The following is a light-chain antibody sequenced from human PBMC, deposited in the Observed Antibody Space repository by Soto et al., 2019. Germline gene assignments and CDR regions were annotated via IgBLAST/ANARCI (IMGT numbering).Light chain of an antibody. CDR2: AAS. CDR1: QSISSY. V-gene: IGKV1-39*01. J-gene: IGKJ1*01. Sequence: DIQMTKSPSSLSASVGARVTITFRASQSISSYLNWYQQKPWKAPKLLIYAASSLQSGGPSRFSGSGSGTDFTLTISSLQPEDFATYYCQQSYSTSWTVGQGTKVQIK. CDR3: QQSYSTSWT.